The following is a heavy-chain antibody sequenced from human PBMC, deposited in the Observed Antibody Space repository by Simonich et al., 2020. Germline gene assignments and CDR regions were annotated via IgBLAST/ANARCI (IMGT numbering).Heavy chain of an antibody. J-gene: IGHJ6*02. V-gene: IGHV4-59*08. D-gene: IGHD1-26*01. CDR3: ARSLGYYYYYYGMDV. Sequence: QVQLQESGPGLVKPSETLSLTCTVSGGSISSYYWSWIRQPPGKGLEWIGYTYYSGSTNYNPSLKSRVTITVDTSKNQFSLKLSSVAAADTAVYYCARSLGYYYYYYGMDVWGQGTTVTVSS. CDR1: GGSISSYY. CDR2: TYYSGST.